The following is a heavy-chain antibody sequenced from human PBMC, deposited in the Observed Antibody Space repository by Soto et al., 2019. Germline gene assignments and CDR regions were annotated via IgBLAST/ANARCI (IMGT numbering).Heavy chain of an antibody. Sequence: GSGPTLVNPTQTLTLTCTFSGFSLSTSGVGVGWIRQPPGKALEWLALIYWNDDKRYSPSLKSRLTITKDTSKNQVVLTMTNMDPVDTATYYCAHSSYDFWSGYYPPPFDPWGQGTLVTVSS. CDR3: AHSSYDFWSGYYPPPFDP. CDR1: GFSLSTSGVG. CDR2: IYWNDDK. V-gene: IGHV2-5*01. D-gene: IGHD3-3*01. J-gene: IGHJ5*02.